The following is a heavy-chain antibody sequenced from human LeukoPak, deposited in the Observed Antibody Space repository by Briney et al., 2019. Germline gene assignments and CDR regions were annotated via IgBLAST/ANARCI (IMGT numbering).Heavy chain of an antibody. CDR3: ARANTIFGVEPDYYFDY. D-gene: IGHD3-3*01. CDR2: TSSSGGNI. V-gene: IGHV3-48*03. Sequence: SGGSLRLSCAASGFSFSSYEMIWVRQAPGKGLEWISYTSSSGGNIYYADSVKGRFTISRDNAKNSLYLQMNSLRVEDTAVYYCARANTIFGVEPDYYFDYWGQGTLVSVSS. J-gene: IGHJ4*02. CDR1: GFSFSSYE.